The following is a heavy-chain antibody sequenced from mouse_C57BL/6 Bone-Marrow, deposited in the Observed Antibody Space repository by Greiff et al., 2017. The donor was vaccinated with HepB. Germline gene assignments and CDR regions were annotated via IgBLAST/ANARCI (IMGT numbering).Heavy chain of an antibody. V-gene: IGHV1-62-2*01. CDR1: GYTFTEYT. Sequence: QVQLKESGAELVKPGASVKLSCKASGYTFTEYTIHWVKQRSGQGLEWIGWFYPGSGSIKYNEKFKDKATLTADKSSSTVYMELSRLTSEDSAVYFCARHEEVYYYGSSPYYFDYWGQGTTLTVSS. D-gene: IGHD1-1*01. CDR2: FYPGSGSI. J-gene: IGHJ2*01. CDR3: ARHEEVYYYGSSPYYFDY.